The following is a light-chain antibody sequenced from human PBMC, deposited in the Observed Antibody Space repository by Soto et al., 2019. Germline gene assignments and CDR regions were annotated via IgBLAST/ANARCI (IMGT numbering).Light chain of an antibody. J-gene: IGLJ2*01. CDR2: EVS. CDR1: SSDVGGYNY. Sequence: QSALTQPASVSGSPGQSITISCTGTSSDVGGYNYVSWYQQHPGKAPKLMIYEVSNRPSGVSNRFSGSKSGNTASLTISGLQAEGEAGYYCSSYTSSSIVVFGGGTKLTVL. V-gene: IGLV2-14*01. CDR3: SSYTSSSIVV.